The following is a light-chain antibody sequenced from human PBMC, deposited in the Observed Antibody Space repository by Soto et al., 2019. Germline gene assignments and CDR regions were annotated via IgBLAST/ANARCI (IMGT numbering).Light chain of an antibody. Sequence: QSVLTQPASVSGSPGQSITISCTGTSSDVGAYTSVSLYQQHPGKAPKLIIYEVSNRPPGISTRFSGSKSASTASLTISGLQAEDEAHYYCSAYTGDNTEDVFATWTKVTVL. J-gene: IGLJ1*01. CDR3: SAYTGDNTEDV. V-gene: IGLV2-14*01. CDR1: SSDVGAYTS. CDR2: EVS.